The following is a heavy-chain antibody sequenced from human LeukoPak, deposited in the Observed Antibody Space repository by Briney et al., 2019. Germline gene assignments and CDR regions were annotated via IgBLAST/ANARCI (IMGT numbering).Heavy chain of an antibody. CDR3: ARASYSGSYQYYFDY. V-gene: IGHV1-2*02. Sequence: ASVKVSCKASGYTFAGYYMHWVRQAPGQGLEWMGWINPNSGGTNYAQKFQGRVTMTRDTSISTAYMELSRLRSDDTAVYYCARASYSGSYQYYFDYWGQGTLVTVSS. J-gene: IGHJ4*02. D-gene: IGHD1-26*01. CDR2: INPNSGGT. CDR1: GYTFAGYY.